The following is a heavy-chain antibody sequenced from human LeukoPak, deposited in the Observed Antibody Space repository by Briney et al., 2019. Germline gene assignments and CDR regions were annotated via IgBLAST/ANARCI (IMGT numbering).Heavy chain of an antibody. CDR3: ARGPPYSSSSLDY. D-gene: IGHD6-13*01. J-gene: IGHJ4*02. V-gene: IGHV3-33*01. Sequence: GRSLRLSCAASGFTFSSYGMHWVRQAPGKGLEWVAVIWYDGSNKYYADSVKGRFTISRDNSKNTLYLQMNSLRAEDTAVYYCARGPPYSSSSLDYWGQGTLVTVSS. CDR2: IWYDGSNK. CDR1: GFTFSSYG.